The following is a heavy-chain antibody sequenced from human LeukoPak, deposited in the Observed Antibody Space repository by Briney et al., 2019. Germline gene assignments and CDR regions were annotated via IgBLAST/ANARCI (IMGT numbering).Heavy chain of an antibody. J-gene: IGHJ4*02. V-gene: IGHV3-48*01. CDR1: GFTFSSYS. Sequence: GGSLRLSCAASGFTFSSYSMNWVRQAPGKGLEWVSYISSSSSTIYYADSVKGRFTISRDNSKNTLYLQMNSLRAEDTAVYYCAKAPYDSSGYPTLGGQGTLVTVSS. CDR3: AKAPYDSSGYPTL. D-gene: IGHD3-22*01. CDR2: ISSSSSTI.